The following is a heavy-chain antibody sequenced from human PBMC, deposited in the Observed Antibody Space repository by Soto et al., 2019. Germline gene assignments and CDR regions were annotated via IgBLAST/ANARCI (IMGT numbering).Heavy chain of an antibody. CDR3: AGGPAGY. D-gene: IGHD6-25*01. J-gene: IGHJ4*02. CDR1: GFTFSSDA. Sequence: PGGSLRLSCAASGFTFSSDAMHWVRQAPGKGLEWVAVISYDGSNKYYADSVKGRFTISRDNSKNTLYLQMNSLRAEDTAVYYCAGGPAGYWGQGTLVTVSS. CDR2: ISYDGSNK. V-gene: IGHV3-30-3*01.